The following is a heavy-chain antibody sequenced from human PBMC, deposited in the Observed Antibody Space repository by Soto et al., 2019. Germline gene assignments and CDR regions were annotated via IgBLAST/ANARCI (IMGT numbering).Heavy chain of an antibody. J-gene: IGHJ3*02. D-gene: IGHD4-17*01. CDR2: IYWDDDK. CDR3: AHRATVTTGGAFDI. Sequence: QITLKESGPPLVKPTQTLTLTCTFSGFSLSTSGVGVGWIRQPPGKALEWLALIYWDDDKRYSPSLKSRLTITKDTSKNQVVLTMTNMDPVDTATYYCAHRATVTTGGAFDIWGQGTMVTVSS. V-gene: IGHV2-5*02. CDR1: GFSLSTSGVG.